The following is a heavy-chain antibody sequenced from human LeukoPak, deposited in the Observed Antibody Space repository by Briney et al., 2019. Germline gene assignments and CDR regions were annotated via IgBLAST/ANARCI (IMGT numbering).Heavy chain of an antibody. CDR1: GFTFSNYW. CDR2: INRDGTTR. J-gene: IGHJ4*02. CDR3: ARVGVRYSSSATFDY. V-gene: IGHV3-74*01. D-gene: IGHD6-6*01. Sequence: GSLRLSCAASGFTFSNYWMHWIRQVPEKGMLWVSRINRDGTTRNYADSVKGRFTVSRDNGKNTLYLQMNSLRAEDTAVYYCARVGVRYSSSATFDYWGQGTLVTVSS.